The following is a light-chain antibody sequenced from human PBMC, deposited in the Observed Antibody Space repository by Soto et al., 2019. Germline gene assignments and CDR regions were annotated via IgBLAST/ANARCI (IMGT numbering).Light chain of an antibody. Sequence: EIVLTQSPGTLSLSPGERATLSCRVSQSVSSSYLAWFQQKPGQAPRLLIYGASRRPAGIPDRFSGNGSGTEFTFTISRLEPEDFAVYYCQHYGSSPWTFGQGTKVEIK. CDR2: GAS. CDR1: QSVSSSY. CDR3: QHYGSSPWT. V-gene: IGKV3-20*01. J-gene: IGKJ1*01.